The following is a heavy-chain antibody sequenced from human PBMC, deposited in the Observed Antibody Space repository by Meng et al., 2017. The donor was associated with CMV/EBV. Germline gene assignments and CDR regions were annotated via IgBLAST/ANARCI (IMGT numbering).Heavy chain of an antibody. CDR3: AREMVIAITDLRWFDP. CDR1: GGSFSGYY. Sequence: SETLSLTCAVYGGSFSGYYWSWIRQPPGKGLEWIGEINHSGSTNYNPSLKSRVTISVDTSKNQFSLKLSSVTAADTAVYYCAREMVIAITDLRWFDPWGQGTLVTVSS. CDR2: INHSGST. J-gene: IGHJ5*02. D-gene: IGHD2-21*01. V-gene: IGHV4-34*01.